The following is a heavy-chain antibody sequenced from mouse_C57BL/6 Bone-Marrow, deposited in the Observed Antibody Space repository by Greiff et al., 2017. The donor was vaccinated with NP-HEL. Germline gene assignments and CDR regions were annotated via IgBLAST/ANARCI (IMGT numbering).Heavy chain of an antibody. J-gene: IGHJ4*01. V-gene: IGHV14-1*01. Sequence: VQLQQSGAELVRPGASVKLSCTASGFNIKDSYMHWVKQRPEQGLEWIGRIDPEDGDTEYAPKFQGKATMTADTSSNTAYLQLSSLTSEDTAVYYCTPRDYYGTFYAMDYWGQGTSVTVSS. CDR1: GFNIKDSY. CDR3: TPRDYYGTFYAMDY. D-gene: IGHD1-1*01. CDR2: IDPEDGDT.